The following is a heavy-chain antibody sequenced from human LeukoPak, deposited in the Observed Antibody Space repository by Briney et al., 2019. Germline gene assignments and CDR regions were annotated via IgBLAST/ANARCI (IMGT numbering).Heavy chain of an antibody. J-gene: IGHJ6*03. CDR3: ARDLVTNGYYYMDV. D-gene: IGHD3-9*01. CDR2: SSSSDDGK. V-gene: IGHV3-23*01. Sequence: GGSLRLSCTASGLSLNNYAMSWVRQVPGKGLEWVSASSSSDDGKWYAESVRGRFTISRDNAKNSLYLQMNSLRVEDTAVYYCARDLVTNGYYYMDVWGKGTTVTISS. CDR1: GLSLNNYA.